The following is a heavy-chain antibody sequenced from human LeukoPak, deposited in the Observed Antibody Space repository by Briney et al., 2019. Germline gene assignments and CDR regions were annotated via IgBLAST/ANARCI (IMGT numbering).Heavy chain of an antibody. V-gene: IGHV1-18*04. CDR2: ISAYNGNT. CDR1: GYTFTGYY. CDR3: ARDGSSGSWYPRDSDY. J-gene: IGHJ4*02. D-gene: IGHD6-13*01. Sequence: ASVKVSCKASGYTFTGYYMHWVRQAPGQGLEWMGWISAYNGNTNYAQKLQGRVTMTTDTSTSTAYMELRSLRSDDTAVYYCARDGSSGSWYPRDSDYWGQGTLVTVSS.